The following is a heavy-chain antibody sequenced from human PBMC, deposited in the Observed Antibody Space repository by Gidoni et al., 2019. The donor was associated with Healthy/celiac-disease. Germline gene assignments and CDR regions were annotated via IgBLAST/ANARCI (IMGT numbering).Heavy chain of an antibody. CDR1: GFTFISYG. CDR2: IWYDGSNK. V-gene: IGHV3-33*01. D-gene: IGHD2-2*01. J-gene: IGHJ6*02. CDR3: ARETYCSSTSCYFYYYYGMDV. Sequence: QVQLVESGGGVVQPVRSLRLSCAASGFTFISYGMHWVRQAPGKGLEWVAVIWYDGSNKYYADSVKGRFTISRDNSKNTLYLKMNSLRAEDTAVYYCARETYCSSTSCYFYYYYGMDVWGQGTTVTVSS.